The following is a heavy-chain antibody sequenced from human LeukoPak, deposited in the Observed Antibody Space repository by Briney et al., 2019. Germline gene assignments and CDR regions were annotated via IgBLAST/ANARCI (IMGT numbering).Heavy chain of an antibody. Sequence: SETLSLTCAVSGYSISSGYYWGWIRQPPGKGLEWIGSIYHSGSTYCNPSLKSRVTISVDTSKDQFSLNLSSVTAADTAVYYCARHDYGPNWFDPWGQGTLVTVSS. CDR1: GYSISSGYY. J-gene: IGHJ5*02. D-gene: IGHD4-17*01. CDR2: IYHSGST. V-gene: IGHV4-38-2*01. CDR3: ARHDYGPNWFDP.